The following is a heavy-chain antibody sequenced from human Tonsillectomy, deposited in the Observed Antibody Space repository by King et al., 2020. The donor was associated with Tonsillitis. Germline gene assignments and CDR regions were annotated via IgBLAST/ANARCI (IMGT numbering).Heavy chain of an antibody. V-gene: IGHV3-30*04. J-gene: IGHJ6*02. D-gene: IGHD2/OR15-2a*01. CDR3: ARQKGLYEGYGMDD. CDR2: TATDESNK. Sequence: VQLVEAGGGVVQPGRSLRLSCAASGFTLSDYAMHWVPQAPGKGLEWVAVTATDESNKYYADSVKGRFTISRDNSENTLYLQVNSQGDEDTAIYYCARQKGLYEGYGMDDWGQGSTVTVSS. CDR1: GFTLSDYA.